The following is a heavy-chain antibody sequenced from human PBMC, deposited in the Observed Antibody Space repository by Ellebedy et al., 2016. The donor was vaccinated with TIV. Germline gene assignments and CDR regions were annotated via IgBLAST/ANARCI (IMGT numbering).Heavy chain of an antibody. J-gene: IGHJ2*01. V-gene: IGHV5-51*01. CDR1: GSSFSTYW. CDR2: IYPTDSDT. CDR3: VAATGGNPQVGWHFDH. D-gene: IGHD1-1*01. Sequence: GESLKISCQGSGSSFSTYWIGWMRQIPGKGLEWMGTIYPTDSDTRYSPSFQGQVTISADRSITTAYLQWSSLKASGSAIYYCVAATGGNPQVGWHFDHWGRGTLVSVSS.